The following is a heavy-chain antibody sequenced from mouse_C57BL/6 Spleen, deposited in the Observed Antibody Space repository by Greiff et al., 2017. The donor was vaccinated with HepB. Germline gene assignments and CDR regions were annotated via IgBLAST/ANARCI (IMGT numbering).Heavy chain of an antibody. V-gene: IGHV1-61*01. Sequence: QVQLQQPGAELVRPGSSVKLSCKASGYTFTSYWMDWVKQRPGQGLEWIGNIYPSDSETHYNQKFKDKATLTVDKSSSTAYMQLSRLTSEDSAVYYCASKDHRGSSGWFAYWGQGTLVTVSA. CDR1: GYTFTSYW. J-gene: IGHJ3*01. CDR2: IYPSDSET. D-gene: IGHD3-2*02. CDR3: ASKDHRGSSGWFAY.